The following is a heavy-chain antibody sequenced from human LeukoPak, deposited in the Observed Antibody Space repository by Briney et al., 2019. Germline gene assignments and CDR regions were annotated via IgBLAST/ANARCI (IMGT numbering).Heavy chain of an antibody. D-gene: IGHD5-24*01. CDR3: AGGVLEAQGWLQWMGTVYSMDV. J-gene: IGHJ6*02. CDR2: MSSRSGII. V-gene: IGHV3-48*04. Sequence: GGSLRLSCAASGFTFSSYGMHWIRQSPGKGLEWISYMSSRSGIIYYGGSVKGRFTISRDNAKNSLYLQMNSLRPDDTAVYYCAGGVLEAQGWLQWMGTVYSMDVWGQGTPVTVSS. CDR1: GFTFSSYG.